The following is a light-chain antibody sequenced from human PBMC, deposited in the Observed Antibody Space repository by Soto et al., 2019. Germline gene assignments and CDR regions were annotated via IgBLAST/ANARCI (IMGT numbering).Light chain of an antibody. CDR3: SSYAGSTDFV. J-gene: IGLJ1*01. V-gene: IGLV2-8*01. CDR2: EVS. CDR1: SSDVGGYNY. Sequence: QSALTQPPSASGSPGQSVTISCTGTSSDVGGYNYVSWYQQHPGKAPKVLIYEVSKRPSGLNARFSGSKSGNTDSLTISGLQAEDEADYYCSSYAGSTDFVFGTGTKVTAL.